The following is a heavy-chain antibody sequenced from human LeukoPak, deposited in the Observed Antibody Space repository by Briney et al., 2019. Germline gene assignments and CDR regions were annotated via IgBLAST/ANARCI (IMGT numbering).Heavy chain of an antibody. D-gene: IGHD3-9*01. J-gene: IGHJ4*02. CDR1: GYTFTSYG. V-gene: IGHV1-18*01. CDR2: MSAYNGNT. Sequence: ASVKVSCKASGYTFTSYGISWVRQAPGQGLEWMGWMSAYNGNTNYAQKLQGRVTMTTDTSTSTAYMELRSLRSDDTAVYYCARDWEGVRYFVWSSPRGDYWGQGTLVTVSS. CDR3: ARDWEGVRYFVWSSPRGDY.